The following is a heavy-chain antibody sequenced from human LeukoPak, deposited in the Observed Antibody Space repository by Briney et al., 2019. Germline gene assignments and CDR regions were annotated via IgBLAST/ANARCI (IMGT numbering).Heavy chain of an antibody. CDR3: ARGEGLRWYGDAFDI. V-gene: IGHV4-59*01. CDR2: IYYSGST. CDR1: GGSISSYY. Sequence: SETLSLTCTVSGGSISSYYWSWIRQPPGKGLEWIGYIYYSGSTNYNPSLKSRVTISVDTSKNQFSLKLSSVTAADTAVYYCARGEGLRWYGDAFDIWGQGAIVTVSS. D-gene: IGHD4-23*01. J-gene: IGHJ3*02.